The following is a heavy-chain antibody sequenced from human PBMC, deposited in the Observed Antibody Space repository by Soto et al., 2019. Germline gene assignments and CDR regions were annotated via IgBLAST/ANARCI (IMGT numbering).Heavy chain of an antibody. D-gene: IGHD3-3*01. J-gene: IGHJ5*02. CDR1: NVSFTDYF. V-gene: IGHV4-34*01. CDR3: VARGMTYDFMSAHHPFDP. CDR2: INHRGGA. Sequence: PSETLSLTCASHNVSFTDYFWTCIRHSPGRWLEWIGEINHRGGATYNPSLRSRVTISIDTSKNHFSLSLRSLTAADTAVYYCVARGMTYDFMSAHHPFDPWGHGTLVTVSS.